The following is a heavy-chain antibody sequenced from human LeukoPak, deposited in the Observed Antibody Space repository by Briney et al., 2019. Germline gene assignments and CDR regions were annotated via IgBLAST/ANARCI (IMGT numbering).Heavy chain of an antibody. CDR2: ISYDGSNK. D-gene: IGHD6-19*01. CDR1: GFTFSSYG. V-gene: IGHV3-30*18. CDR3: AKRSRDSSGWLLDY. J-gene: IGHJ4*02. Sequence: GGSLRLSCAASGFTFSSYGMHWVRQAPGKGLEWVAVISYDGSNKYYADSVKGRFTISRDNSKNTLYLQMNSLRAEDTAIFYCAKRSRDSSGWLLDYWGQGTLVTVSS.